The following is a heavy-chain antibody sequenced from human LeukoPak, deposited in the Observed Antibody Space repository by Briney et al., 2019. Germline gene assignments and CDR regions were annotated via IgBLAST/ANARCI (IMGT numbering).Heavy chain of an antibody. Sequence: ASVKVSCKASGYTFTGYYMHWVRQAPGQGLEWMGWINPDSGGTNYAQKFQGRVTMTRDTSISTAYMELSRLRSDDTAVYYCARAAGGTTLFDYWGQGTLVTVSS. CDR1: GYTFTGYY. V-gene: IGHV1-2*02. D-gene: IGHD4-23*01. CDR3: ARAAGGTTLFDY. CDR2: INPDSGGT. J-gene: IGHJ4*02.